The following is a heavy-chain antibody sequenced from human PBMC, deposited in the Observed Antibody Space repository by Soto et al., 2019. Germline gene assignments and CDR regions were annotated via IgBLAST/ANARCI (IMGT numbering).Heavy chain of an antibody. CDR2: IRNKGNNYAT. Sequence: GGSLRLSCAASGFTFSDSAMHWVRQASGKGLEWVGRIRNKGNNYATAYTASVKGRFTISRDDSKNTVYLQMNSLKIDDTAVYYCTSRRDWTAVEPLDYWGLGTLVTVS. D-gene: IGHD5-18*01. CDR1: GFTFSDSA. CDR3: TSRRDWTAVEPLDY. J-gene: IGHJ4*02. V-gene: IGHV3-73*01.